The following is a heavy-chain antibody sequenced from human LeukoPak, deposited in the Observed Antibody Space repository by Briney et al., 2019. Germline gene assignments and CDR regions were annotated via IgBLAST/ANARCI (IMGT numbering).Heavy chain of an antibody. V-gene: IGHV3-23*01. CDR2: ISGSGGST. J-gene: IGHJ4*02. D-gene: IGHD3-10*01. CDR3: ARDRRLLWFGPFDY. Sequence: AGGSLRLSCAASGFTFSSYAMSWVRQAPGKGLEWVSAISGSGGSTYYADSVKGRFTLSRDNAKNSLYLLMNNLRAEDTAVYYCARDRRLLWFGPFDYWGQGTLVTVSS. CDR1: GFTFSSYA.